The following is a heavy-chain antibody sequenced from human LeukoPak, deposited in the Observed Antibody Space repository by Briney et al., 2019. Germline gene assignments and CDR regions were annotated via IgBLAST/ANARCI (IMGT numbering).Heavy chain of an antibody. CDR2: IYYSGST. CDR3: ARAAKITTIYYYYYGMDV. V-gene: IGHV4-59*01. J-gene: IGHJ6*02. D-gene: IGHD4-11*01. CDR1: GGSISSYY. Sequence: SETLSLTCTVSGGSISSYYWSWIRQPPGKGLEWTGYIYYSGSTNYNPSLKSRVTISVDTSKNQFSLKLSSVTAADTAVYYCARAAKITTIYYYYYGMDVWGQGTTVTVSS.